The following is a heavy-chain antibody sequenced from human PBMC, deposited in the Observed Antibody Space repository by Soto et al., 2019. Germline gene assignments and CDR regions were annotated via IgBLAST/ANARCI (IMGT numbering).Heavy chain of an antibody. V-gene: IGHV3-23*01. CDR1: GFTFSSYA. CDR2: ISGSGGST. Sequence: EVQLLESGGGLVQPGGSLRLSCAASGFTFSSYAMSWVRQAPGKGLEWVSAISGSGGSTYYEDSVKGRFTISRDNSKNTLYMQMNSLRAEDTAVYYCAKVFRQLNYFAYWGQETLVTVSS. D-gene: IGHD3-10*02. J-gene: IGHJ4*02. CDR3: AKVFRQLNYFAY.